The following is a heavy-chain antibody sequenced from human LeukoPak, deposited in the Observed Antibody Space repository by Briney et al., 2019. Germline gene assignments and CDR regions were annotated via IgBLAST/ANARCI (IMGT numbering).Heavy chain of an antibody. CDR3: AKRSAESSGYFDY. CDR1: GFTFSDYY. CDR2: ISSSGSTI. J-gene: IGHJ4*02. D-gene: IGHD6-19*01. V-gene: IGHV3-11*01. Sequence: PGGSLRLSCAASGFTFSDYYMSWIRQAPGKGLEWVSYISSSGSTIYYADSVKGRFTISRDNAKNSLYLQMNSLRAEDTAVYYCAKRSAESSGYFDYWGQGTRVTVSS.